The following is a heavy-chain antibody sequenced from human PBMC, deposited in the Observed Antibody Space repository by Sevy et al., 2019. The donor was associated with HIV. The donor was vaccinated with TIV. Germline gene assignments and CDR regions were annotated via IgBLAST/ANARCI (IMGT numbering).Heavy chain of an antibody. D-gene: IGHD3-22*01. Sequence: ASVKVSCKASGYTLTSHGISWVRQAPGQGLEWMGWISGYNGNTNYAQKLQGRVTLTRDTSTNTAYMELRSLRSDDTAIYYCARDPIGYYYDTSGYFDYWGQGTLVTVSS. CDR2: ISGYNGNT. CDR1: GYTLTSHG. V-gene: IGHV1-18*01. CDR3: ARDPIGYYYDTSGYFDY. J-gene: IGHJ4*02.